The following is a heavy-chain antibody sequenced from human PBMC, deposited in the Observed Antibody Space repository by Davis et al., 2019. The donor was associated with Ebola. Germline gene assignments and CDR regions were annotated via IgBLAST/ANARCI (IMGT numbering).Heavy chain of an antibody. J-gene: IGHJ6*02. V-gene: IGHV3-21*01. Sequence: PGGSLRLSCAASGFTFSSYSMNWVRQAPGKGLEWVSSISSSSSYIYYADSVKGRFTISRDNAKNSLYLQMNSLRAEDTAVYYCARDTAMAHYGMDVWGQGTTVTVSS. CDR1: GFTFSSYS. CDR3: ARDTAMAHYGMDV. CDR2: ISSSSSYI. D-gene: IGHD5-18*01.